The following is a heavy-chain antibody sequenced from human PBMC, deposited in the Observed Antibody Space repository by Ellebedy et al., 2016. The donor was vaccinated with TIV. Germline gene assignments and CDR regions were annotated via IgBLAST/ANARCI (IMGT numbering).Heavy chain of an antibody. CDR3: ARQASGSGRKIDD. Sequence: SETLSLTXTVSGGSISSSSYYWGWIHKPPGKGLEWIGSIYYSGSTYYNPSLKSRVTISVDTSKNQFSLKLSSVTAADTAVYYCARQASGSGRKIDDWGQGTLVTVSS. J-gene: IGHJ4*02. D-gene: IGHD2-15*01. V-gene: IGHV4-39*01. CDR1: GGSISSSSYY. CDR2: IYYSGST.